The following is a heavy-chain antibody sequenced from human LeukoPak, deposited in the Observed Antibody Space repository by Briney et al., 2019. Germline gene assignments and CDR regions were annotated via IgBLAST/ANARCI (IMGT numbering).Heavy chain of an antibody. CDR1: GGSFSGYY. Sequence: SETLSLTCAVYGGSFSGYYWSWIRQPPGKGLEWIGEINHSGSTNYNPSLKSRVTISVDTSKNQFSLKLSSVTAADTAVYYCARVRGFWSGTNWFDPWGQGTLVTVSS. J-gene: IGHJ5*02. V-gene: IGHV4-34*01. D-gene: IGHD3-3*01. CDR2: INHSGST. CDR3: ARVRGFWSGTNWFDP.